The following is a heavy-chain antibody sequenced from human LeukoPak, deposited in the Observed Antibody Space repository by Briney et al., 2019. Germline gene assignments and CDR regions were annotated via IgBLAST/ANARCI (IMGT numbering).Heavy chain of an antibody. J-gene: IGHJ4*02. CDR3: ARLAAAGHPFDY. Sequence: PSETLSLTCTVSGGSISSYYWSWIRQPPGKGLEWIEYIYYSGSTNHNPSLKSRVTISVDTSMNQFSLKLSSVTAADTAVYYCARLAAAGHPFDYWGQGTLVTVSS. D-gene: IGHD6-13*01. CDR2: IYYSGST. CDR1: GGSISSYY. V-gene: IGHV4-59*01.